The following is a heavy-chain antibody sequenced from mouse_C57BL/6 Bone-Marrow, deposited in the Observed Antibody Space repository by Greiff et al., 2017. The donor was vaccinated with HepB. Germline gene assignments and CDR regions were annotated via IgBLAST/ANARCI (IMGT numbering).Heavy chain of an antibody. Sequence: VQLQQPGAELVMPGASVKLSCKASGYTFTSYWMHWVKQRPGQGLEWIGEIDPSDSYTNYNQKFKCKSTLTVDKSSSTAYMQLSSLTSEDSAVYYCARIYGSSLFDYWGQGTTLTVSS. V-gene: IGHV1-69*01. CDR2: IDPSDSYT. J-gene: IGHJ2*01. CDR1: GYTFTSYW. CDR3: ARIYGSSLFDY. D-gene: IGHD1-1*01.